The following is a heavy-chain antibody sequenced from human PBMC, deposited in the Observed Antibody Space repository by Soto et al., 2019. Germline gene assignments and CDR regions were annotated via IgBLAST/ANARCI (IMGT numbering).Heavy chain of an antibody. J-gene: IGHJ4*02. V-gene: IGHV3-23*01. Sequence: EVQLLESGGGLVQPGGSLRLSCAASGFTFSSYAMSWVRQAPGKGLDWVSVISGSGENTYYADSVKGRFTISRDNSKNTLYLQMNSLRAEDTAVYYCALGSIAVAGYHHCFDYWGQGTLVTVSS. CDR3: ALGSIAVAGYHHCFDY. CDR1: GFTFSSYA. D-gene: IGHD6-19*01. CDR2: ISGSGENT.